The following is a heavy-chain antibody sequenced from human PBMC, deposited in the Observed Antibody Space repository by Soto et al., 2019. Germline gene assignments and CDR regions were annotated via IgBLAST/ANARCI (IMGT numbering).Heavy chain of an antibody. J-gene: IGHJ6*02. V-gene: IGHV4-31*03. CDR1: GGSMNNGVYY. D-gene: IGHD6-6*01. CDR3: ARRGGSSSRYYYYALDV. CDR2: IYSNGDT. Sequence: SETLSLTCSVSGGSMNNGVYYWSWIRQLPGKGLEWIGYIYSNGDTYYNPSLKSRLTISVDTSKNQFSLNLTSVTAADTAVYYCARRGGSSSRYYYYALDVWGQGTTVTVSS.